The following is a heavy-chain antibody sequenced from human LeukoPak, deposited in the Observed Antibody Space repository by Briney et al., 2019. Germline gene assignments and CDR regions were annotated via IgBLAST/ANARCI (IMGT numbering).Heavy chain of an antibody. CDR2: ISSSSSYI. V-gene: IGHV3-21*01. J-gene: IGHJ4*02. Sequence: GGSLRLSCAASGFTFSSYSMNWVRQAPGKGLEWVSSISSSSSYIYYADSVKGRFTISRDNSKNILYLQMNSLRTEDTALYYCARDFRASVVSAGFDYWGQGTLVTVSS. CDR1: GFTFSSYS. CDR3: ARDFRASVVSAGFDY. D-gene: IGHD4-23*01.